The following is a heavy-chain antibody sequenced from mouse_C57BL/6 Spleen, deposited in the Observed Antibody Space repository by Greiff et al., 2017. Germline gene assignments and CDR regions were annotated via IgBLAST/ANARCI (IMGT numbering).Heavy chain of an antibody. Sequence: QVQLQQPGAELVKPGASVKLSCKASGYTFTSYWMHWVKQRPGQGLEWIGMIHPNSGSTNYNEKFKSKATLTVDKSSSTAYMQLSSLTSEDSAVYYCARGGIYYGYENAMDYWGQGTSVTVSS. CDR3: ARGGIYYGYENAMDY. CDR2: IHPNSGST. V-gene: IGHV1-64*01. CDR1: GYTFTSYW. J-gene: IGHJ4*01. D-gene: IGHD2-2*01.